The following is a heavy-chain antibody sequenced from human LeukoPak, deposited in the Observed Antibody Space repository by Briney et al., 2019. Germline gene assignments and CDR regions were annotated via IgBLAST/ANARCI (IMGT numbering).Heavy chain of an antibody. Sequence: GGTLRLSCAASGFTFSSYGMSWVRQAPGKGLEWVSAISGSGGSTYYADSVKGRFTISRDNSKNTLYLQMNSLRAEDTAVYYCAKWDSGSLPFDYWGQGTLVTVSS. CDR1: GFTFSSYG. CDR3: AKWDSGSLPFDY. V-gene: IGHV3-23*01. CDR2: ISGSGGST. J-gene: IGHJ4*02. D-gene: IGHD1-26*01.